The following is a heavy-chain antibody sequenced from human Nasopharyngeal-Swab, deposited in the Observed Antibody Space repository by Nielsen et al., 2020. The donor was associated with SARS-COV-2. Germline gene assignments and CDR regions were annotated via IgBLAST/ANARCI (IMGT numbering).Heavy chain of an antibody. CDR3: ARDGLDYDFWSAYFMDV. CDR1: GFTFITDN. CDR2: ISTISTYI. D-gene: IGHD3-3*01. J-gene: IGHJ6*02. Sequence: GRSLRLSCAASGFTFITDNMNWVRQAAGKWLGWVSSISTISTYIYYADSVKGRFTISRDPAKNSLYRQMNRLRAEDTAVYYCARDGLDYDFWSAYFMDVWGQGTTVTVSS. V-gene: IGHV3-21*01.